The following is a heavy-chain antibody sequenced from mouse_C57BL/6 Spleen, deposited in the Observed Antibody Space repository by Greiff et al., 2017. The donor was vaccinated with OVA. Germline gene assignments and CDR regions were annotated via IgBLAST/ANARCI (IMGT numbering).Heavy chain of an antibody. CDR3: ARNTGLRYFDV. V-gene: IGHV5-16*01. CDR2: INYDGGST. J-gene: IGHJ1*03. D-gene: IGHD5-2*01. CDR1: GFTFTDYY. Sequence: EVQLEESEAGLVQPGSSMKLSCTASGFTFTDYYIAWVRQVPEKGLEWVGDINYDGGSTYYLDSLKSRCIITRDNAKNILYLQKNSLKSGDTATYYCARNTGLRYFDVWGTGTTVTVSS.